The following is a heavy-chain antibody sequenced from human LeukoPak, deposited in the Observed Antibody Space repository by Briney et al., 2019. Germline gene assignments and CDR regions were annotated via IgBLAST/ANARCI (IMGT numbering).Heavy chain of an antibody. V-gene: IGHV3-21*01. CDR1: GFTFSSYS. CDR2: ISSSRSDYR. D-gene: IGHD1-1*01. Sequence: PGESLRLSCAASGFTFSSYSVNWIRQAPGRGLEWVSHISSSRSDYRRYAESVRGRFTISRDNAKNSVYLEMNGLTKNDTAVYYCARGGRNDLRSWFDPWGQGTVVTVSS. J-gene: IGHJ5*02. CDR3: ARGGRNDLRSWFDP.